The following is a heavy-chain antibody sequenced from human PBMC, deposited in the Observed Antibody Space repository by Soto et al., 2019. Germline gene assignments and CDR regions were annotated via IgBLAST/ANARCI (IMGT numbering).Heavy chain of an antibody. D-gene: IGHD3-3*01. CDR1: GYPFVDYG. CDR2: IGVYNGHT. V-gene: IGHV1-18*01. J-gene: IGHJ3*02. Sequence: QVQLVQSGAEVMKPWASVTVSCKASGYPFVDYGLNWVRQASGQGFEWMGWIGVYNGHTNYAQNLQGRVTMTADTSTSTAYMELSSLRSDDTAVYYCARPGGSGYADAFDIWGLGTMVTVSS. CDR3: ARPGGSGYADAFDI.